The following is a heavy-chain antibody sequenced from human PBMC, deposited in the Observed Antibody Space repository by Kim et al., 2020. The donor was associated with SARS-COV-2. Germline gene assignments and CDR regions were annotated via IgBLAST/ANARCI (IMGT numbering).Heavy chain of an antibody. D-gene: IGHD2-15*01. CDR2: IIPIFGTP. CDR1: GGTFGTYP. J-gene: IGHJ4*02. CDR3: AKKEIVGPWEG. V-gene: IGHV1-69*13. Sequence: SVKVSCKASGGTFGTYPITWVRRAPGQGLEWMGGIIPIFGTPDFAQNFQGRATISADESTSTAYMQLSSLSSEDTAVYYCAKKEIVGPWEGWGQGTLVTVSS.